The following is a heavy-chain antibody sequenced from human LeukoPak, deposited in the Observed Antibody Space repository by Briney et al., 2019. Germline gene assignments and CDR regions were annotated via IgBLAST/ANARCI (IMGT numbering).Heavy chain of an antibody. CDR1: GGSISSYY. V-gene: IGHV4-59*01. CDR3: AGITGDDVGDAFDI. Sequence: PSETLSLTCTVSGGSISSYYWSWIRQPPGKGLEWIGYIYYSGSTNYNPSLKSRVTISVDTSKNQFSLKLSSVTAADTAVYYCAGITGDDVGDAFDIWGQGTMVTVSS. J-gene: IGHJ3*02. CDR2: IYYSGST. D-gene: IGHD7-27*01.